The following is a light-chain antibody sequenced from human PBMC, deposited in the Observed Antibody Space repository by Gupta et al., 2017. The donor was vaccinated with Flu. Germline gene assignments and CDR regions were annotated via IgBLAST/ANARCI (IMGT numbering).Light chain of an antibody. J-gene: IGKJ3*01. CDR3: QHSSIHA. CDR2: AAS. CDR1: QGISSY. Sequence: DIQMTQSPSSLSASVGDRVTITCRTSQGISSYLNWYQQKPGKAPKLLITAASHLQSGVQSRFSGSGSGTDFTLTSRRLQNEDFDTYYHQHSSIHAFGHGTKVDIK. V-gene: IGKV1-39*01.